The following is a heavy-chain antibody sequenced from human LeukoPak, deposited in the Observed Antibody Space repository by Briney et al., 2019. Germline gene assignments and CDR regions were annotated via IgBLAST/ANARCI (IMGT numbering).Heavy chain of an antibody. J-gene: IGHJ6*03. D-gene: IGHD2-2*01. CDR1: GFSFSSYS. V-gene: IGHV3-21*01. Sequence: GGSLRLSCAAPGFSFSSYSMNWVRQAPGKGLEWVSSISSSSSYIYYADSAKGRFTISRDNAKNSLYLQMNSLRAEDTAVYYCVRARDCSSTSCYGGMDVWGKGTTVTVSS. CDR3: VRARDCSSTSCYGGMDV. CDR2: ISSSSSYI.